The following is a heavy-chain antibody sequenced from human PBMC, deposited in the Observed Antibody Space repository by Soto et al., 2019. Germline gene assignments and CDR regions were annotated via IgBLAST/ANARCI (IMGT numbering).Heavy chain of an antibody. CDR3: ARFRGDGYYNC. CDR2: ISISGTTI. J-gene: IGHJ4*02. Sequence: QVQLVESGGGLVKPGGSLRLSCAASGFTLSDYYMTWIRQAPGKGLEWVSDISISGTTIHYADAVRGRFPISRDNAKNSLWLPMNTLRAEDTAVYYCARFRGDGYYNCWGQGTLCTVAS. CDR1: GFTLSDYY. V-gene: IGHV3-11*01. D-gene: IGHD3-9*01.